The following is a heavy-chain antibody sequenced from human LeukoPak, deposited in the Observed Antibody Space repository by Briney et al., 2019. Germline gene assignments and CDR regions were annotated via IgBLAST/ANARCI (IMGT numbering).Heavy chain of an antibody. V-gene: IGHV3-7*01. CDR1: GLTCSNFW. CDR2: IKQDGSEK. D-gene: IGHD5-24*01. J-gene: IGHJ4*02. Sequence: PGGSLRLSCATSGLTCSNFWMSWVRQAPGKEQEWVANIKQDGSEKYYVDSVKGRFTISRDNAKNSLYLQMNNMRAEDTAVYYCANGDGFDYWGQGTLVTVSS. CDR3: ANGDGFDY.